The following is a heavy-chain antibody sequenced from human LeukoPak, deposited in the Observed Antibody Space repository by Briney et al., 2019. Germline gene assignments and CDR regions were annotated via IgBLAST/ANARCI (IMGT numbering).Heavy chain of an antibody. CDR2: IYTSGST. Sequence: SETLSLTCSVSGGSISSYYWSWIRQPAGKGLEWIGRIYTSGSTNYNPSLKSRVTMSVDTSKNQFSLKLSSVTAADTAVYYCARDRDYGGNLDYWGQGTLVTVSS. CDR1: GGSISSYY. D-gene: IGHD4-23*01. CDR3: ARDRDYGGNLDY. J-gene: IGHJ4*02. V-gene: IGHV4-4*07.